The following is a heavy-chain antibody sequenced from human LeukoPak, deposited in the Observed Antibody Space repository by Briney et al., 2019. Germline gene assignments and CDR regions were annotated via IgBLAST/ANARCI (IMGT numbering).Heavy chain of an antibody. D-gene: IGHD4-11*01. Sequence: SETLSLTCAVYGGSFSGYYWSWIRHPPGKGLEWIGEINHSRSTNYHPSLKSQVTISVDTSKNHYSLKLSSVSAADTAVYYCAGSTVTTFYFDYWGQGTLVTVSS. J-gene: IGHJ4*02. V-gene: IGHV4-34*01. CDR2: INHSRST. CDR1: GGSFSGYY. CDR3: AGSTVTTFYFDY.